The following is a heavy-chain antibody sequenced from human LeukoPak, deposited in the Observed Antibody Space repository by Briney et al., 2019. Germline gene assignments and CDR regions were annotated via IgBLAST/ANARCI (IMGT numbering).Heavy chain of an antibody. Sequence: GASVKVSCKASGYTFTSYDINWVRQAPGQGLEWMGWISAYNGDTNYAQKLQGRVTMTTDTSTSTAYMELRSLRSDDTAVYYCARDYLEAAGTQILGFWGQGTLVTVSS. D-gene: IGHD6-13*01. J-gene: IGHJ4*02. CDR3: ARDYLEAAGTQILGF. V-gene: IGHV1-18*01. CDR2: ISAYNGDT. CDR1: GYTFTSYD.